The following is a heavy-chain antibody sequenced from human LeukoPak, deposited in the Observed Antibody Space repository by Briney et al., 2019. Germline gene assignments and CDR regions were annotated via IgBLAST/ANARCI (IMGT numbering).Heavy chain of an antibody. J-gene: IGHJ4*02. CDR2: IYSDGST. Sequence: SETLSLTCTVPGGSFSGYYWNWIRQSPEKGLEWIGYIYSDGSTDYNPSLTSRVTISIDPAKSQFSLRLRSVTAADTAVYYCAGRYGSSNGFNLEYWGQGTLVTVSS. V-gene: IGHV4-4*09. D-gene: IGHD6-13*01. CDR1: GGSFSGYY. CDR3: AGRYGSSNGFNLEY.